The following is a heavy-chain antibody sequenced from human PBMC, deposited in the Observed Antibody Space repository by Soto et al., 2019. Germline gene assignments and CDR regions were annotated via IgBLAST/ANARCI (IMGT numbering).Heavy chain of an antibody. Sequence: PGGSLRLSCAASGFTFSGYGMHWVRQAPGKGLEWVAVIWYDGSNKYYADSVKGRFTISRDNSKNTLYLQMNSLRAEDTAVYYCARDFWSGYADYYYYYGMDVWGQGTTVTVSS. CDR2: IWYDGSNK. D-gene: IGHD3-3*01. V-gene: IGHV3-33*01. CDR3: ARDFWSGYADYYYYYGMDV. CDR1: GFTFSGYG. J-gene: IGHJ6*02.